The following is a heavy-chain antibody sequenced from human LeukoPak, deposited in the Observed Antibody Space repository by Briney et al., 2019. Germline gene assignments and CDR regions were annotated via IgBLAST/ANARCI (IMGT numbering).Heavy chain of an antibody. V-gene: IGHV4-59*12. CDR1: GGPISRYY. D-gene: IGHD3-16*02. CDR2: IYYSGST. CDR3: ARVATYRPYMDV. J-gene: IGHJ6*03. Sequence: NPSETLSLTCIVSGGPISRYYWSWIRQSPGKALEWIGYIYYSGSTSYNPSLKSRVTISVDRSKNQFSLRLSSVTAADTAVYYCARVATYRPYMDVWGRGTTVTVSS.